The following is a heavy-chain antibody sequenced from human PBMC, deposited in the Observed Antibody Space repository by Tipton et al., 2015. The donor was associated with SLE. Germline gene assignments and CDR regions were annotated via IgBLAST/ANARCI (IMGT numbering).Heavy chain of an antibody. CDR3: ARLSPRINFRDCSTSICDYYYMDV. D-gene: IGHD3-3*02. CDR1: GDSITNSPYL. V-gene: IGHV4-39*07. J-gene: IGHJ6*03. CDR2: FHYSGST. Sequence: LRLSCTVSGDSITNSPYLWGWVRQPPGKGLEYIGSFHYSGSTFYNPSLRSRVTVSADTSKNQFSLRLSSVTAADTAVYYCARLSPRINFRDCSTSICDYYYMDVWGNGTTVTVSS.